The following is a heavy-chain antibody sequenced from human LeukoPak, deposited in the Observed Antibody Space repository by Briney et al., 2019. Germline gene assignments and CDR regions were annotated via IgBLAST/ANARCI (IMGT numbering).Heavy chain of an antibody. CDR2: IYYSGST. Sequence: SETLSLTCTVSGGSISSYYWSWIRQPPGKGLEWIGYIYYSGSTNYNPSLKSRVTISVDTSKNQFSLKLSSVTPADTAVYYCARYTAMVAFHAHGFDIWGQGTMVTVSS. CDR3: ARYTAMVAFHAHGFDI. J-gene: IGHJ3*02. D-gene: IGHD5-18*01. CDR1: GGSISSYY. V-gene: IGHV4-59*01.